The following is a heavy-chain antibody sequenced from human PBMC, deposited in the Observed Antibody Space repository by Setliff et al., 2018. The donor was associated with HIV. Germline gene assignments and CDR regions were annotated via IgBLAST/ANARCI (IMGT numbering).Heavy chain of an antibody. D-gene: IGHD3-3*01. CDR3: ARSGDFWSGYYYYYYYMDV. CDR2: IYYSGST. CDR1: GGSISSGGYY. Sequence: SETLSLTCTVSGGSISSGGYYWSWIRQHPGKGLEWIGYIYYSGSTNYNPSLKSRVTISVDTSKNQFSLKLSSVTAADTAVYYCARSGDFWSGYYYYYYYMDVWGKGTTVTVSS. V-gene: IGHV4-61*08. J-gene: IGHJ6*03.